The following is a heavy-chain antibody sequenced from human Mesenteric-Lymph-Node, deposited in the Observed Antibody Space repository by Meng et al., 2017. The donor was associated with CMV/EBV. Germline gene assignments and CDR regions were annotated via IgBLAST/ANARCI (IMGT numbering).Heavy chain of an antibody. CDR1: GFSISSYA. V-gene: IGHV3-23*03. CDR3: TKDPGGPVGTSWYSDF. D-gene: IGHD6-13*01. CDR2: IYSGGAGSM. J-gene: IGHJ4*02. Sequence: LSLTCAASGFSISSYAMTWVRQAPGKGLEWVSVIYSGGAGSMYFVDSVRGRFTISRDNSKNTLYLQMNNLRVEDTAIYYCTKDPGGPVGTSWYSDFWGQGTLVTVSS.